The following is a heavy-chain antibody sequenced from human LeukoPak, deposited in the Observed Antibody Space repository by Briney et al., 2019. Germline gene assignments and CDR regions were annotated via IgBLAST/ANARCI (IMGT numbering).Heavy chain of an antibody. J-gene: IGHJ4*02. CDR2: IRYDGSNK. V-gene: IGHV3-30*02. D-gene: IGHD1-26*01. CDR3: ARVGALDY. Sequence: GGSLRLSCAAPGFTFSSYGMHWVRQAPGKGLEWVAFIRYDGSNKYYADSVKGRFTISRDNSQNTLYLQMNSLRAEDTAVYYCARVGALDYWGQGTLVTVSS. CDR1: GFTFSSYG.